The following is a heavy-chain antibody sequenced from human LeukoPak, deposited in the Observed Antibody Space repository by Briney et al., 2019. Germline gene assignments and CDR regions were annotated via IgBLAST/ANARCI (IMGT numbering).Heavy chain of an antibody. CDR2: INPNSGGT. D-gene: IGHD3-10*01. J-gene: IGHJ5*02. CDR3: ARVIGGWTANWFDP. Sequence: ASVKVSCKASGYTFTGYYMHWVRQAPGQGLEWMGWINPNSGGTNYAQKFQGRVTMTRDTSISTAYMELRRLRPDDTAVYYCARVIGGWTANWFDPWGQGTLVTVSS. CDR1: GYTFTGYY. V-gene: IGHV1-2*02.